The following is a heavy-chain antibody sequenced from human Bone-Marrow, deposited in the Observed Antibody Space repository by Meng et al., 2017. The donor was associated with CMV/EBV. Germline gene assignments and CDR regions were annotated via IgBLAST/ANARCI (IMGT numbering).Heavy chain of an antibody. CDR2: TYYRSKWYN. D-gene: IGHD2-2*01. V-gene: IGHV6-1*01. Sequence: TLSLTCAISGDSVSSNSAAWNWIRQSPSRGLEWLGRTYYRSKWYNDYAVSVKSRITINPDTSKNQFSLQLNSVTPEDTAVYYCARDLYLSSTSCQNWYFDLWGRGTLVTVSS. J-gene: IGHJ2*01. CDR1: GDSVSSNSAA. CDR3: ARDLYLSSTSCQNWYFDL.